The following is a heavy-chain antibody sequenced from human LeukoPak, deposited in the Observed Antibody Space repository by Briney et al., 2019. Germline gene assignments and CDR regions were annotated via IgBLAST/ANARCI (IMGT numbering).Heavy chain of an antibody. CDR1: GFTLSIYG. Sequence: GGSLRLSCAASGFTLSIYGMHWVRQAPGKGLEWVAFIRYDGSNKYYADSVKGRFTISRDNSKTTLYVQMNSLRAEDTAVYYCAKAPYRSSWYLSWLDPWGQGTLVTVSS. CDR2: IRYDGSNK. J-gene: IGHJ5*02. D-gene: IGHD6-13*01. CDR3: AKAPYRSSWYLSWLDP. V-gene: IGHV3-30*02.